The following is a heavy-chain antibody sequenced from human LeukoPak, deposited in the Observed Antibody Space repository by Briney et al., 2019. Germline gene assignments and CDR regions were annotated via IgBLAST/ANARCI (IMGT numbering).Heavy chain of an antibody. CDR3: AKGSGYSSGWYTFDY. J-gene: IGHJ4*02. Sequence: GGSLRLSCAASGFIFSNYAMTWVRQAPGKGLEWVAAITSSGDSTYYADSVKGRFTISRDNSKNTLYLQMNSLRAEDTAVYYCAKGSGYSSGWYTFDYWGQGTLVTVSS. CDR2: ITSSGDST. CDR1: GFIFSNYA. V-gene: IGHV3-23*01. D-gene: IGHD6-19*01.